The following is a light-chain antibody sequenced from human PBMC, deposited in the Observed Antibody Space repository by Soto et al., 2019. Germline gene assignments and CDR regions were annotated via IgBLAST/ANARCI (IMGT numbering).Light chain of an antibody. CDR2: DAS. J-gene: IGKJ4*01. CDR3: QQYGSSPLT. CDR1: QTVSSSY. Sequence: EIVLTQSPGTLSLSPGERATLSCRASQTVSSSYLAWYQQKPGQAPRLLIYDASSRATGIPDRFSGSGSGTDFTLTISSLEPEDFAFYYCQQYGSSPLTFGGGSKV. V-gene: IGKV3-20*01.